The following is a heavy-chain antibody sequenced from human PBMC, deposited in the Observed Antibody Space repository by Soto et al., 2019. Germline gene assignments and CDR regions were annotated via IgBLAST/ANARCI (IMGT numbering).Heavy chain of an antibody. D-gene: IGHD1-26*01. V-gene: IGHV4-39*01. J-gene: IGHJ6*02. CDR3: ARPRGELDPSGGMDV. CDR1: GGSISSSSYY. Sequence: SETLSLTCTVSGGSISSSSYYWGWIRQPPGKGLEWIGSIYYSGSTYYNPSLKSRVTISVDTSKNQFSLKLSSVTAADTAVYYCARPRGELDPSGGMDVCGQGTTVTVSS. CDR2: IYYSGST.